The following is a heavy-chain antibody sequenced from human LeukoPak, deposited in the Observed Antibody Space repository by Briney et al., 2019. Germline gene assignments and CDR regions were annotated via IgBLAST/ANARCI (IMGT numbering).Heavy chain of an antibody. D-gene: IGHD5-24*01. CDR3: ARGMATIHWFDP. J-gene: IGHJ5*02. V-gene: IGHV3-7*03. Sequence: GGSLRLSCAASGFTFSSYWMSWVRQAPGKGLEWVANIKQDGSEKYYVDSVKGRFTISRDNSKNTLYLQMNSLRAEDTAVYYCARGMATIHWFDPWGQGTLVTVSS. CDR1: GFTFSSYW. CDR2: IKQDGSEK.